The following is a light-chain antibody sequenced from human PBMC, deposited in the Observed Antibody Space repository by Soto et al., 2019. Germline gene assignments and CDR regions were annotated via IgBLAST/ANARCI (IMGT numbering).Light chain of an antibody. Sequence: DIQLTQSPSFLSASVGDRVTLTCRASQGISSFLAWYQQKPGKAPKLLIYAASTLQSGVPSRFSGSGSGTEFTLTISSLQPEDFATDYCQQLNSYPLTFGGGTKVEIK. J-gene: IGKJ4*01. V-gene: IGKV1-9*01. CDR3: QQLNSYPLT. CDR2: AAS. CDR1: QGISSF.